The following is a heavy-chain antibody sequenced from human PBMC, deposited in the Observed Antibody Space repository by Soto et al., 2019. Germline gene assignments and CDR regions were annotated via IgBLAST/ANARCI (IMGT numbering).Heavy chain of an antibody. D-gene: IGHD3-10*01. CDR3: AHISPWPRSYYSNWFDP. CDR1: GFSLTTRGVG. CDR2: IYWDDDK. J-gene: IGHJ5*02. V-gene: IGHV2-5*02. Sequence: QITLKESGPTLVKPTQTLTLTCTFSGFSLTTRGVGVGWIRQPPGKALEWLALIYWDDDKRYSPSLRRRLTITKDTSKNQVVLTMTNMDPVDTATYYCAHISPWPRSYYSNWFDPWGQGTLVTVSS.